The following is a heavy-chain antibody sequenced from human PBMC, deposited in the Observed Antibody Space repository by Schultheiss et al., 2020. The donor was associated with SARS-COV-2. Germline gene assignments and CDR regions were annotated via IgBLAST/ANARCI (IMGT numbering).Heavy chain of an antibody. CDR1: GDTVTGYY. D-gene: IGHD2-21*02. J-gene: IGHJ3*02. V-gene: IGHV1-2*02. CDR3: AAGRSYCGGDCYGGDAFDI. CDR2: INPNSGGT. Sequence: GDTVTGYYMHWGRQAPGQGLEWMGWINPNSGGTNYAQKFQGRVTMTRDTSISTAYMELSRLRSDDTAVYYCAAGRSYCGGDCYGGDAFDIWGQGTMVTVSS.